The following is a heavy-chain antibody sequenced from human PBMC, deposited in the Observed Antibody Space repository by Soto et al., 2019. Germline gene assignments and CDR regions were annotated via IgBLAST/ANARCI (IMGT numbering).Heavy chain of an antibody. Sequence: SETLSLTCTVSGGSISSYYWSWIRQPPGKGQEWIGYIYYSGSTNYNPSLKSRVTISVETSKNQFSLKLSSVTAADTAVYYCACSTDCSGGSCYPGYADDWGQGTLVTISS. CDR2: IYYSGST. CDR3: ACSTDCSGGSCYPGYADD. CDR1: GGSISSYY. J-gene: IGHJ4*02. V-gene: IGHV4-59*08. D-gene: IGHD2-15*01.